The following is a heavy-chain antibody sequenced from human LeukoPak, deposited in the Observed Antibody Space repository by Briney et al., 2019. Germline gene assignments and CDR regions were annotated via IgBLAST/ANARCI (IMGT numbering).Heavy chain of an antibody. CDR1: GGSISSYY. CDR2: IYYSVST. D-gene: IGHD3-10*01. V-gene: IGHV4-59*12. CDR3: ARRPPCYYGSGSYSSFVCYYYMDV. J-gene: IGHJ6*03. Sequence: KSSETLSLTCTVSGGSISSYYGSWIRQPPGKGLEWIGYIYYSVSTNYNPSLKRRVTISVDTSKNQFSLKLSSVTAADTAVYYCARRPPCYYGSGSYSSFVCYYYMDVWGKGTTVTISS.